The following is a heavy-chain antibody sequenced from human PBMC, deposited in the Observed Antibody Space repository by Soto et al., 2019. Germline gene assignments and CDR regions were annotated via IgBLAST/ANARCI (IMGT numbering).Heavy chain of an antibody. V-gene: IGHV1-69*01. J-gene: IGHJ6*02. Sequence: QVQLVQSGAEVKKPGSSVKVSCKASGGTFSSYAISWVRQAPGQGLEWMGGIIPIFGTANYAQKFQGRVTITADESTSTAYMERSSLRSEDTAVYYCAREGPRIAAAGQYYYGMDVLGQGTTVTVSS. CDR3: AREGPRIAAAGQYYYGMDV. D-gene: IGHD6-13*01. CDR2: IIPIFGTA. CDR1: GGTFSSYA.